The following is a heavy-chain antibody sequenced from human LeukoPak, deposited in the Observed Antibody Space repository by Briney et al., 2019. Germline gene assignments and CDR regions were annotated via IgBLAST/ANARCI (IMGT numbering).Heavy chain of an antibody. Sequence: GASVKVSCKVSGYTLTELSMHWVRQAPGKGLEWMGGFDPEDGETIFAQKFQGRVTMTEDTSTDTAYMELSSLRSEDTAVYYCATGVGSGSYYYMDVWGKGTTVTVSS. CDR2: FDPEDGET. CDR3: ATGVGSGSYYYMDV. CDR1: GYTLTELS. J-gene: IGHJ6*03. D-gene: IGHD3-10*01. V-gene: IGHV1-24*01.